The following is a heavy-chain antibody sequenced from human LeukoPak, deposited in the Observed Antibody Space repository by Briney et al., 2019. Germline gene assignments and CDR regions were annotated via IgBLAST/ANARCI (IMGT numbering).Heavy chain of an antibody. CDR2: ISAYNGNT. D-gene: IGHD3-3*01. CDR1: GYTFTGYG. J-gene: IGHJ4*02. CDR3: ARAPNFGVVIGPDY. V-gene: IGHV1-18*01. Sequence: ASVKVSCKASGYTFTGYGISWVRQAPGQGLEWMGWISAYNGNTNYAQKLQGRVTMTTDTSTSTAYMELRSLRSDDTAVYYCARAPNFGVVIGPDYWGQGTLVTVSS.